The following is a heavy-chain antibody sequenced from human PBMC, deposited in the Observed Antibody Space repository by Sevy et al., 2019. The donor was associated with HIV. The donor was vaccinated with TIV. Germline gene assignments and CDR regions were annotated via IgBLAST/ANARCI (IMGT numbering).Heavy chain of an antibody. CDR3: TREPRPASLYDFWSGYYAYGMDV. J-gene: IGHJ6*02. CDR1: GFTFGDYA. V-gene: IGHV3-49*04. D-gene: IGHD3-3*01. CDR2: IRSKAYGGTT. Sequence: GGSLRLSCTASGFTFGDYAMSWVRQAPGKGLEWVGFIRSKAYGGTTEYAASVKGRFTISRDDSKSIAYLQMNSLKTEDTAVYYCTREPRPASLYDFWSGYYAYGMDVWGQWTTVTVSS.